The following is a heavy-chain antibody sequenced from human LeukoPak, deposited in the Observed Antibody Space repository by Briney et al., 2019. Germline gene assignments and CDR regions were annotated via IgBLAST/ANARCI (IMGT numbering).Heavy chain of an antibody. D-gene: IGHD2-8*02. V-gene: IGHV3-23*01. CDR2: IGANVGST. Sequence: PGGSLRLSCVASGFTFSTFAMYWLRQAPGKGLEWVSAIGANVGSTSYADSVRGRFTISRDNSRNTLYLQMSSLRTDDTATYYCTKSTDYWYYGMDVWAKGPPSLSP. J-gene: IGHJ6*02. CDR1: GFTFSTFA. CDR3: TKSTDYWYYGMDV.